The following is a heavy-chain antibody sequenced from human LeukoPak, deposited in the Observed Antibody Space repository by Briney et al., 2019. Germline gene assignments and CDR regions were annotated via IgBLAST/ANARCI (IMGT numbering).Heavy chain of an antibody. CDR2: INADNGNT. J-gene: IGHJ4*02. V-gene: IGHV1-3*01. CDR1: GYTFTNYA. Sequence: ASVKVSCKASGYTFTNYAMHWVRQAPGQRLEWMGWINADNGNTKYSQKFQGGVTINGDTSATTAYMELSSLRSEDTAVYYCARGSSSWPYYFDYWGQGTLVTVSS. CDR3: ARGSSSWPYYFDY. D-gene: IGHD6-13*01.